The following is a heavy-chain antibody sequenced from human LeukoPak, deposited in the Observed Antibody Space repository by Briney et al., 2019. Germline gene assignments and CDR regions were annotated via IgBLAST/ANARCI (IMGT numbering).Heavy chain of an antibody. CDR2: ISAYNGNT. D-gene: IGHD4-23*01. V-gene: IGHV1-18*01. Sequence: ASVKVSCKASGYTYTSYGISWVRQAPGQGLEWMGWISAYNGNTNYGQKLQGRVTMTTDTSTSTAYMELRSLRSDDTAVYYCASGGNSDSYYYYMDVWGKGTTVTVSS. CDR3: ASGGNSDSYYYYMDV. J-gene: IGHJ6*03. CDR1: GYTYTSYG.